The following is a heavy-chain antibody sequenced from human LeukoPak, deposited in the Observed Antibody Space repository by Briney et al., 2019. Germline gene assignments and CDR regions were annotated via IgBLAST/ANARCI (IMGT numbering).Heavy chain of an antibody. CDR3: ASAVGATFGTFDI. J-gene: IGHJ3*02. Sequence: ASVKVSCRVSGYTLTELSMHWVRQAPGQGLEWMGGIIPIFGTANYAQKFQGRVTITADESTSTAYMELSSLRSEDTAVYYCASAVGATFGTFDIWGQGTMVTVSS. CDR2: IIPIFGTA. V-gene: IGHV1-69*13. D-gene: IGHD1-26*01. CDR1: GYTLTELS.